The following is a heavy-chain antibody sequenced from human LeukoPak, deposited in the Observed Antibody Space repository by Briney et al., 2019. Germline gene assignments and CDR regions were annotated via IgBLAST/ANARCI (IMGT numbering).Heavy chain of an antibody. Sequence: GGSLSLSCAASGFTFSSYNMNWVRQAPGKGLEWVSSISSSGTFIYYADSVKGRFTISRDNARNSLYLQMNRLTAEDTAVYYWASGSPAVDYWGQGTLVTVSS. D-gene: IGHD1-26*01. V-gene: IGHV3-21*01. CDR3: ASGSPAVDY. J-gene: IGHJ4*02. CDR2: ISSSGTFI. CDR1: GFTFSSYN.